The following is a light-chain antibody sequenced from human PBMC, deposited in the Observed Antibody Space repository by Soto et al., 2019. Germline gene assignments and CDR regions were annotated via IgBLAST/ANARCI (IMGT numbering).Light chain of an antibody. Sequence: EIVLTQSPGTLSLSPGERATLSCRASQSVPSDWLAWYRHKPGQAPRLLIYGASSRATGVPDRVSGSGSGTDFTLTINRLEPDAVAVYYCQQYGNFPYTFGQG. CDR1: QSVPSDW. J-gene: IGKJ2*01. CDR3: QQYGNFPYT. CDR2: GAS. V-gene: IGKV3-20*01.